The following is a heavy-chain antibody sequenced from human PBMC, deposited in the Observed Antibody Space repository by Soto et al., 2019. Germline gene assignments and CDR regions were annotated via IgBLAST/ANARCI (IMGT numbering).Heavy chain of an antibody. V-gene: IGHV3-23*05. CDR2: IYGSGRGI. J-gene: IGHJ4*02. CDR1: GLPHSSFA. Sequence: GGSLRLSCTASGLPHSSFAMMWVRQAPGKGLECVSGIYGSGRGIEYADSVKGRFTIPRDNSKNTVYLQMTDLRADDTAIYYCAKDAVYNDGLWPMDHWGQGTQVTVSS. CDR3: AKDAVYNDGLWPMDH. D-gene: IGHD2-21*01.